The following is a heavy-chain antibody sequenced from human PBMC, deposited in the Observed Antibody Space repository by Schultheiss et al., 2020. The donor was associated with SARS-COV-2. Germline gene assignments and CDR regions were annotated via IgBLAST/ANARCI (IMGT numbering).Heavy chain of an antibody. CDR1: GFTFGDYA. J-gene: IGHJ4*02. CDR3: TRASKVLRFLEWPFDY. CDR2: IRSKAYGGTP. V-gene: IGHV3-49*04. D-gene: IGHD3-3*01. Sequence: GVLRLSCTASGFTFGDYAMHWVRQAPGKGLEWVGFIRSKAYGGTPEYAASVKGRFTISRDDSKSIAYLQMNSLKTEDTAVYYCTRASKVLRFLEWPFDYWGQGTLVTVSS.